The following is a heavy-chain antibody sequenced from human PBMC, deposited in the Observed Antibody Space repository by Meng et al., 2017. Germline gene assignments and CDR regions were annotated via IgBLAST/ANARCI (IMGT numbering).Heavy chain of an antibody. CDR3: ARDIYYDSSGYYSYPPYYYGMDV. CDR2: ISYDGSNK. Sequence: GESLKISCAASGFTFSSYAMHWVRQAPGKGLEWVAVISYDGSNKYYADSVKGRFTISRDNSKNTLYLQMNSLSAEDTAVYYCARDIYYDSSGYYSYPPYYYGMDVWGQGTTVTVSS. CDR1: GFTFSSYA. D-gene: IGHD3-22*01. V-gene: IGHV3-30*04. J-gene: IGHJ6*02.